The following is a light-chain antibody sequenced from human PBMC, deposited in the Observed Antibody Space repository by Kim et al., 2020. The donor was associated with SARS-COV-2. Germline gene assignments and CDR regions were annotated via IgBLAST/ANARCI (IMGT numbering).Light chain of an antibody. J-gene: IGKJ1*01. CDR3: QQSYSTPRT. V-gene: IGKV1-39*01. Sequence: ASVEDRVTVTCQASQSISSYLNWYQQRPEKAPKLLIYAASSLQSVFPSRFSGSGSGTDFTLTISSLQPEDFATYYCQQSYSTPRTFGQVTKVDIK. CDR1: QSISSY. CDR2: AAS.